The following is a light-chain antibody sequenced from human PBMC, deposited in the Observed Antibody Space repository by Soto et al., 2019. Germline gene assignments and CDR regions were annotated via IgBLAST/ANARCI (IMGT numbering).Light chain of an antibody. Sequence: QSVLTQPPSASGTPGQRVTISCSGSSSNIGSNTVDWYQQLPGTAPKLHIYSNDQRPSGVPDRFSGSKSGTSASLAISGLQSEDEADYYCAAWDDSLKGVVFGGGTKVTVL. CDR2: SND. J-gene: IGLJ2*01. CDR3: AAWDDSLKGVV. CDR1: SSNIGSNT. V-gene: IGLV1-44*01.